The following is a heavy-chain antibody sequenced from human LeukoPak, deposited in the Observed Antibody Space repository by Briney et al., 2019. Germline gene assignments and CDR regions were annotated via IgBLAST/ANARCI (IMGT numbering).Heavy chain of an antibody. CDR2: ISTDGYTT. CDR3: ARRSIVGTNEDYYYGMDV. J-gene: IGHJ6*02. Sequence: GGSLRLSCAASGLAFSAYKMHWVRQAPRKGLVWVSRISTDGYTTDYADFVQGRFTASRDNTKNTWSLEMNSLRAEDTAVYYCARRSIVGTNEDYYYGMDVWGQGTTVTVSS. CDR1: GLAFSAYK. D-gene: IGHD1-26*01. V-gene: IGHV3-74*01.